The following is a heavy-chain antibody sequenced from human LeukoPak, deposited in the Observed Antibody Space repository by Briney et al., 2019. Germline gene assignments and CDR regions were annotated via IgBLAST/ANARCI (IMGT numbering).Heavy chain of an antibody. CDR2: INPSSGGT. V-gene: IGHV1-2*02. CDR1: GYSFTSYW. D-gene: IGHD3-22*01. CDR3: ARGRVVGYYDISGYRTIY. J-gene: IGHJ4*02. Sequence: GESLKISCKGSGYSFTSYWIGWVRQAPGQGLEWMGWINPSSGGTNYAQKFQGRVTMTRDTSISAAYMELSRLRSDDTAVYYCARGRVVGYYDISGYRTIYWGQGTLVTVSS.